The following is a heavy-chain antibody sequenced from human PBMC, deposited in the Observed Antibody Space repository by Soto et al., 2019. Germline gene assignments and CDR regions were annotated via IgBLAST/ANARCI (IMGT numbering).Heavy chain of an antibody. CDR3: ARDFTIFGVVIIRYYYYGMDV. Sequence: ASVKVSCKASGYTFTSYYIHWVRQAPGQGLEWMGIINPSGGSTSYAQKFQGRVTMTRDTSTSTVYMELSSLRSEDTAVYYCARDFTIFGVVIIRYYYYGMDVWGQGTTVTVSS. CDR2: INPSGGST. CDR1: GYTFTSYY. V-gene: IGHV1-46*01. J-gene: IGHJ6*02. D-gene: IGHD3-3*01.